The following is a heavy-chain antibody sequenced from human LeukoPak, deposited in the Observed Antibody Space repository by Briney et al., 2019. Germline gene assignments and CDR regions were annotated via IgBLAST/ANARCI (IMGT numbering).Heavy chain of an antibody. CDR2: IYYSGST. Sequence: SETLSLTCTVSGGSISSSSYYWGWIRQPPGKGLEWIGSIYYSGSTYYNPSLKSRVTISVDTSKNQFSLKLSSVTAADTAVYYCARHLRAPLTGYYPAAEYFQHGGQGTLVTVS. D-gene: IGHD3-9*01. V-gene: IGHV4-39*01. CDR3: ARHLRAPLTGYYPAAEYFQH. CDR1: GGSISSSSYY. J-gene: IGHJ1*01.